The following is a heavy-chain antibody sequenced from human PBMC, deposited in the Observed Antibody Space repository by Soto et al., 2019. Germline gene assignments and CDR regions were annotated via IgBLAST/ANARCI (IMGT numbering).Heavy chain of an antibody. V-gene: IGHV1-2*02. CDR2: INPNSGDT. Sequence: QVHLVQSGAELKKPAASVKISCKACGYTFSHYYMNWVRQAPGQGLEWMGWINPNSGDTNYAQKFQGRVTITTDTSINTGYMELSRLTSDDPAVYYCARSVALGGGFDYWGQGTLVTVSS. CDR1: GYTFSHYY. D-gene: IGHD2-21*01. J-gene: IGHJ4*02. CDR3: ARSVALGGGFDY.